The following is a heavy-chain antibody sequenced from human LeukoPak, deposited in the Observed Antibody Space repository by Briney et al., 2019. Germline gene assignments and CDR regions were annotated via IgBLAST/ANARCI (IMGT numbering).Heavy chain of an antibody. V-gene: IGHV3-23*01. CDR2: ISGSGGST. CDR3: ARDGSGRPY. J-gene: IGHJ4*02. Sequence: GGSLRLSCAASGFTFSSYAMSWVRQAPGKGLEWVSFISGSGGSTYYVDSVKGRFTISRDNAKNSLYLQMNSLRAEDTAVYYCARDGSGRPYWGQGTLVTVSS. D-gene: IGHD1-26*01. CDR1: GFTFSSYA.